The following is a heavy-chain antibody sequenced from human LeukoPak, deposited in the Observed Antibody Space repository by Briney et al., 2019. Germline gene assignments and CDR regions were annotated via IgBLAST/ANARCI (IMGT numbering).Heavy chain of an antibody. Sequence: SQTLSLTCAISGDSVPSDSATWNWIRQSPSRGLEWLGRTYYRSKWYNDSAVSMQSRLTINPDTSKNHFSLQLNSVTPEDTAVYYCVREGTWYDAFDIWGQGTMVTVSS. J-gene: IGHJ3*02. CDR1: GDSVPSDSAT. D-gene: IGHD6-13*01. CDR2: TYYRSKWYN. CDR3: VREGTWYDAFDI. V-gene: IGHV6-1*01.